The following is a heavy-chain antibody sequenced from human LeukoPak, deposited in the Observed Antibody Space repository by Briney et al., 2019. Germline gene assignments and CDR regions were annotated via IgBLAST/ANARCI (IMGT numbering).Heavy chain of an antibody. Sequence: PSETLSLTCTVSGGSVSDYYWGWIRQPPGKGLEWIGSIYYSGSTYYNPSLKSRVTISVDTSKNQFSLKLSSVTAADKAVYYCARGRGIAAAGWFDPWGQGTLVTVSS. D-gene: IGHD6-13*01. CDR2: IYYSGST. J-gene: IGHJ5*02. V-gene: IGHV4-39*07. CDR3: ARGRGIAAAGWFDP. CDR1: GGSVSDYY.